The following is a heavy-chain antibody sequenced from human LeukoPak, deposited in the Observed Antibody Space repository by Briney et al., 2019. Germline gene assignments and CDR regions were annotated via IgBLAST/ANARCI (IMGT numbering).Heavy chain of an antibody. J-gene: IGHJ4*02. CDR2: IYYSGST. D-gene: IGHD3-22*01. CDR3: ARVTGYMIEDYFDY. V-gene: IGHV4-59*01. CDR1: GGSISSYY. Sequence: SETLSLTCTVSGGSISSYYWSWIRQPPGKGLEWIGYIYYSGSTNYNPSLKSRVTISVETSKNQFPLKLSSVTAADTAVYYCARVTGYMIEDYFDYWGQGTLVTVSS.